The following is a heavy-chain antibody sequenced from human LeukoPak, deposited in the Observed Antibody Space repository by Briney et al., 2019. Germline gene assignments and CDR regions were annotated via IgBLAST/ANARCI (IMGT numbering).Heavy chain of an antibody. V-gene: IGHV1-8*03. CDR2: MNPNSGNT. CDR1: GYTFTSYD. Sequence: GASVKVSCKASGYTFTSYDINWVRQATGQGLEWMGWMNPNSGNTGYARKFQGRVTITRNTSISTAYMELSSLRSEDTAVYYCARVSRRITIFGVVISRWFDPWGQGTLVTVSS. J-gene: IGHJ5*02. D-gene: IGHD3-3*01. CDR3: ARVSRRITIFGVVISRWFDP.